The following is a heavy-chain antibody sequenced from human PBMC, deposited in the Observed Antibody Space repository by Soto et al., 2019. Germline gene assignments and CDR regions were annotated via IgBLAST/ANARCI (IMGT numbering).Heavy chain of an antibody. CDR2: TSYDGSNN. J-gene: IGHJ4*02. V-gene: IGHV3-33*05. CDR1: GFTFRSYV. Sequence: QVQLVESGGGVVQPGTSLRLSCVGSGFTFRSYVIHWVRQAPGKGLEWVALTSYDGSNNFYGDSVKGRFTISRDTSRNTVELQMDSLRLEDTALYYGARWGKTWGFDVWGQGTLVSVSS. CDR3: ARWGKTWGFDV. D-gene: IGHD3-16*01.